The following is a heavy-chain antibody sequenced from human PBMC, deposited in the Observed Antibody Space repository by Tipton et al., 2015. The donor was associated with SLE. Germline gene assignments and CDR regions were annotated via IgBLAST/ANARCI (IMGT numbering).Heavy chain of an antibody. CDR2: IYTSGST. CDR3: ARAGDSRDFDGFDI. Sequence: TLSLTCTVSGGSISSGDYYWSWIRQPPGKGLEWIGYIYTSGSTNYNPSLKSRVTISVDRSKNQFSLKLSSVTAADTAVYYCARAGDSRDFDGFDIWGQGTMVTVSS. CDR1: GGSISSGDYY. D-gene: IGHD6-13*01. J-gene: IGHJ3*02. V-gene: IGHV4-30-4*01.